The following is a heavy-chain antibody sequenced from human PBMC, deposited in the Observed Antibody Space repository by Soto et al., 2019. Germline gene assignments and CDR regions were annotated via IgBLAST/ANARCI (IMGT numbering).Heavy chain of an antibody. CDR1: GYTLTELS. CDR3: ARVRAGAANGYYGMDV. Sequence: SCKVSGYTLTELSMHWVRQAPGKGLEWVSYISTGSSTIYYADSVKGRFTISRDNAENSLFLEMKSLRPEDTAVYYCARVRAGAANGYYGMDVWGQGTTVTVSS. V-gene: IGHV3-48*04. D-gene: IGHD1-26*01. CDR2: ISTGSSTI. J-gene: IGHJ6*02.